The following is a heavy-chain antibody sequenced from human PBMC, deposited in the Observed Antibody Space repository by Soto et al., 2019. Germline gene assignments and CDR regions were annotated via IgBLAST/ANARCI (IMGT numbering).Heavy chain of an antibody. J-gene: IGHJ3*02. V-gene: IGHV3-30*18. Sequence: GGSLRLSCAASGFTFSSYGMHWVRQAPGRGLDWVAVISYDGSITYYADSVKGRFTISRDNSKNTLSLQMNSLRAEDTAVYYCAKEKTAMTSRAFDICGQGTMVTVSS. CDR1: GFTFSSYG. CDR3: AKEKTAMTSRAFDI. CDR2: ISYDGSIT. D-gene: IGHD5-18*01.